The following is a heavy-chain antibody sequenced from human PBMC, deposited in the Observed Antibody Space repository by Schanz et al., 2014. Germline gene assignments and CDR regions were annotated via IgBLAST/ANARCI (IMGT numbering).Heavy chain of an antibody. J-gene: IGHJ4*02. V-gene: IGHV3-48*04. CDR3: AKDPRGDKNDRAYYFDY. CDR2: ISSSSSTR. Sequence: EVQLVESGGGLVQPGGSLRLSCAASGFTFSSYSMNWVRQAPGKGLEWVSYISSSSSTRYYANSVKGRFGISRDNSENTLYLQMSSLRVEDTAVYYCAKDPRGDKNDRAYYFDYWGQGTLXSVSS. D-gene: IGHD3-10*01. CDR1: GFTFSSYS.